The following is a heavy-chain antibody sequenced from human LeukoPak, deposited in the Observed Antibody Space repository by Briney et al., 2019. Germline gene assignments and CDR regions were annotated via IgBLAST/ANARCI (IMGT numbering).Heavy chain of an antibody. D-gene: IGHD6-13*01. CDR3: ARGWADDAFDI. V-gene: IGHV3-33*01. Sequence: PGGSLRLSCAASGFTFSSYGMHWVRQAPGKGLEWVAVIWYDGSNKYYADSVKGRFTISRDNSKNTLYLQMNSLRAEDTAVYYCARGWADDAFDIWGQGTMVTVSS. CDR2: IWYDGSNK. J-gene: IGHJ3*02. CDR1: GFTFSSYG.